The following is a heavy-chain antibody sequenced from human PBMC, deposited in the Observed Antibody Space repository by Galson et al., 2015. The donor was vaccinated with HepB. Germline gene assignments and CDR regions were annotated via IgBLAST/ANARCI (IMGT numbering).Heavy chain of an antibody. D-gene: IGHD2-15*01. Sequence: SLRLSCAASGFTFSSYGMHWVRQAPGKGLEWVAVISYDGSNKYYADSVKGRFTISRDNSKNTLYLQMNSLRAEDTAVYYCARDGAVVDATYTSGVVDSWCQGSLVTVSS. V-gene: IGHV3-30*03. CDR3: ARDGAVVDATYTSGVVDS. CDR1: GFTFSSYG. CDR2: ISYDGSNK. J-gene: IGHJ4*02.